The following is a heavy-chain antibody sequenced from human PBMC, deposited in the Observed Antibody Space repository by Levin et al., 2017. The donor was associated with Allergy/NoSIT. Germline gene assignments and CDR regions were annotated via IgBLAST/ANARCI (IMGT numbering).Heavy chain of an antibody. CDR1: GFTFSSYW. CDR3: AREWYYYGSSGYYLVYYLDS. CDR2: IKQDGSEE. J-gene: IGHJ4*02. Sequence: GGSLRLSCAASGFTFSSYWMNWVRQAPGKGLEWVANIKQDGSEEYYVDSVKGRFTISRDNAKNSLYLQMNSLRAEDTAVYYCAREWYYYGSSGYYLVYYLDSWGQGTLVTVSS. V-gene: IGHV3-7*01. D-gene: IGHD3-22*01.